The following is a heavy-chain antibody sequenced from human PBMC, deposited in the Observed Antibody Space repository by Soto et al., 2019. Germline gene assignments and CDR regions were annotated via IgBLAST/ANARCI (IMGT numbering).Heavy chain of an antibody. J-gene: IGHJ4*02. V-gene: IGHV3-30*18. CDR2: ISYDGSKK. Sequence: GGSLRLSCAASGFSFSSYGMHWVRQAPGKGLEWVAVISYDGSKKYYEDSVKGRFTISRDNSKNMLYLQMTSLRAEDTAVYYCAKAAPGEWDYFDYWGQGTLVTVYS. CDR1: GFSFSSYG. D-gene: IGHD1-26*01. CDR3: AKAAPGEWDYFDY.